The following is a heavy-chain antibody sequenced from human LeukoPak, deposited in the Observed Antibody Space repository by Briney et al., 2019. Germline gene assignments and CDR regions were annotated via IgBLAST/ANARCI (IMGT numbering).Heavy chain of an antibody. Sequence: ATSVKVSCKASGFTFTSSAMQWVRQARGQRLEWIGWIVVGSGNTNYAQKFQERVTITRDMSTSTAYMELSSLRSEDTAVYYCAAGSKVATTFDYWGQGTLVTVSS. V-gene: IGHV1-58*02. CDR3: AAGSKVATTFDY. J-gene: IGHJ4*02. CDR2: IVVGSGNT. CDR1: GFTFTSSA. D-gene: IGHD5-12*01.